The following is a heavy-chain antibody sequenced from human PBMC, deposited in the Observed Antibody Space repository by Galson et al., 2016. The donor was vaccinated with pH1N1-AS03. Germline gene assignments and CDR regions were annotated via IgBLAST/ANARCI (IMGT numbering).Heavy chain of an antibody. J-gene: IGHJ6*02. Sequence: SVKASCKASGYIFTGFYVHWVRQAPGQGLEWMGWINTDSGVTNYAQKFEAWVTMTRDKSVSTAYMELYGLNADDTAVYYCARGPRGPCKSATCDTTYYFGMVVWGQGTTVIVSS. V-gene: IGHV1-2*04. CDR1: GYIFTGFY. D-gene: IGHD2/OR15-2a*01. CDR3: ARGPRGPCKSATCDTTYYFGMVV. CDR2: INTDSGVT.